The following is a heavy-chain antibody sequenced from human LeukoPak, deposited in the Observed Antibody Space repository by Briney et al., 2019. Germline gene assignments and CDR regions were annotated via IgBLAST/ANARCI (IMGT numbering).Heavy chain of an antibody. D-gene: IGHD6-19*01. V-gene: IGHV1-24*01. Sequence: GASVKVSCKVSGYTLTELSMHWVRQAPGKGLEWMGGFDPEDGETIYAQKFQGRVTMTEDTSTDTAYMELSSLRSEDTAVYYCATGVGHSSGWYTLDYWGQGTLVTVSS. J-gene: IGHJ4*02. CDR1: GYTLTELS. CDR3: ATGVGHSSGWYTLDY. CDR2: FDPEDGET.